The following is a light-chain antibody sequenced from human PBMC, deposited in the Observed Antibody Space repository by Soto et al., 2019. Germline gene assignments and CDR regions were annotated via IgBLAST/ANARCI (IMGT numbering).Light chain of an antibody. CDR2: LTS. V-gene: IGKV2-28*01. CDR1: QSLLHISGYTY. Sequence: DIVMTQSPLFLPVTPGEPASISCRSSQSLLHISGYTYLDWYLQKPGQPPQLLIYLTSNRASGVPDRFSGSGSGTDFTLKISRVEAEDVGVYYCMQTLQTRTFGQGTKVEIK. CDR3: MQTLQTRT. J-gene: IGKJ1*01.